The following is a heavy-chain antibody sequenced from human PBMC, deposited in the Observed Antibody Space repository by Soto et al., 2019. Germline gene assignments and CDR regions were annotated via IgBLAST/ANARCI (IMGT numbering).Heavy chain of an antibody. CDR3: AKSPSIVVVVAATPAYYYMDV. J-gene: IGHJ6*03. CDR2: ISGSGGST. Sequence: GGSLRLSCAASGFTFSSYAMSWVRQAPGKGLEWVSAISGSGGSTYYADSVKGRFTISRDNSKNTLYLQMNSLRAEDTAVYYCAKSPSIVVVVAATPAYYYMDVWGKGTTVTISS. CDR1: GFTFSSYA. D-gene: IGHD2-15*01. V-gene: IGHV3-23*01.